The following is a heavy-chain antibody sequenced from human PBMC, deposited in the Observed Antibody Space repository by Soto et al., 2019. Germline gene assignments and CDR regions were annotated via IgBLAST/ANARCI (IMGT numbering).Heavy chain of an antibody. CDR3: AYCSRDSRRQSPFDF. J-gene: IGHJ4*02. Sequence: HPGGSLRLSCAASGFTFRQYDLSWVRQAPGKGLEWVSAISGGGFNTRYADSVQGRFTVTRDNFNNVLHLQMNSLKAEDTAVYHCAYCSRDSRRQSPFDFWGQGTLVTVSS. CDR2: ISGGGFNT. CDR1: GFTFRQYD. D-gene: IGHD2-15*01. V-gene: IGHV3-23*01.